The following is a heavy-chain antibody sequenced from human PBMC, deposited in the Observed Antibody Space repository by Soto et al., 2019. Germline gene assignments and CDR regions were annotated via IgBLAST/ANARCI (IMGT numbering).Heavy chain of an antibody. CDR2: IYYTGIT. D-gene: IGHD1-1*01. V-gene: IGHV4-31*03. Sequence: LSLTCTVSGGSISSGSYFWSWVRQRPGEGLEWIGNIYYTGITYYNLSLKSRVAISVDTSKNHFSLTLTSLTAADTAIYYCARVLLTPSKQLDRWGQGTLVTVSS. CDR1: GGSISSGSYF. J-gene: IGHJ5*02. CDR3: ARVLLTPSKQLDR.